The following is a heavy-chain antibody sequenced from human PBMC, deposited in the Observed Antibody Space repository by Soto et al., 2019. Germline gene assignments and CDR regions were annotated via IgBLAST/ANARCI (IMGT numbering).Heavy chain of an antibody. CDR3: ARDQLERLKPRETRYLDC. CDR1: AITYTSYS. J-gene: IGHJ4*02. V-gene: IGHV3-33*01. Sequence: PGRSRRCSGAASAITYTSYSMNWVRQAPGKXLEWVAVIWYDGSSKFYADSVKGRFTISRDNSKDTLYLRMNSLRADDTAVYYSARDQLERLKPRETRYLDCWGQGSMLAVSS. D-gene: IGHD1-1*01. CDR2: IWYDGSSK.